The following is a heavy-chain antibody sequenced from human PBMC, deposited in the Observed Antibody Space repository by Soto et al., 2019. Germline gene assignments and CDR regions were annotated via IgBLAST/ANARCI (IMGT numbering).Heavy chain of an antibody. Sequence: GGSLRLSCAASGFTFSSYDMHWVRQAPGKGLEWVAVIWYDGSNKYYADSVKGRFTISRDNSKNMLYLQMNSLRAEDTAVYYCASPIGYSSGWYKGYDSSGYYPYYFDYGGQGTLVTVS. CDR1: GFTFSSYD. D-gene: IGHD3-22*01. CDR2: IWYDGSNK. CDR3: ASPIGYSSGWYKGYDSSGYYPYYFDY. V-gene: IGHV3-33*01. J-gene: IGHJ4*02.